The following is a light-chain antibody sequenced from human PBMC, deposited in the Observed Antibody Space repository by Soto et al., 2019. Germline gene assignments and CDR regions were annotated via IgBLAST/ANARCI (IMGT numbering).Light chain of an antibody. CDR3: QQFYDLPIT. J-gene: IGKJ5*01. CDR2: DAS. CDR1: QGISNY. Sequence: DIQITQSPSALSASLGDRVTIPCRASQGISNYLAWYQQQPGKAPKVLIYDASKLQTGVPSRFSGRGSGKDFTFTIRSLQPDDSGTYYCQQFYDLPITFGQGARLE. V-gene: IGKV1-33*01.